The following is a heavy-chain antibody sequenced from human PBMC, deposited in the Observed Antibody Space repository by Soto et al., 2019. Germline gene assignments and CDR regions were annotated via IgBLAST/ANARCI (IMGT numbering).Heavy chain of an antibody. CDR2: IIPIFGTA. Sequence: QVQLVQSGAEVKKPGSSVKVSCKASGGTFSSYAISWVRQAPGQGLEWMGGIIPIFGTANYAQKFQGRVTITADESTGTGYKELSSLRFEEHGVYYCARDQIPGFRYGFGFDPWGQGTLVTVSS. V-gene: IGHV1-69*01. J-gene: IGHJ5*02. D-gene: IGHD5-18*01. CDR1: GGTFSSYA. CDR3: ARDQIPGFRYGFGFDP.